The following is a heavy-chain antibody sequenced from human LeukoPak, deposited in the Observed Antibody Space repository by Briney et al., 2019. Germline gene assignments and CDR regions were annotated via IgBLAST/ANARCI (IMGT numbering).Heavy chain of an antibody. CDR2: IKIETDGGTT. J-gene: IGHJ4*02. D-gene: IGHD3-9*01. Sequence: GGSLRLFRAASGFTLSKAWMSWVRQAPGKGLEWVGGIKIETDGGTTDYAAPVKGRFTISRDDSKNTLYLQMNSLKTEDTAVYYCTTTGYYLTFCDYWGQGTLVTVSS. V-gene: IGHV3-15*01. CDR1: GFTLSKAW. CDR3: TTTGYYLTFCDY.